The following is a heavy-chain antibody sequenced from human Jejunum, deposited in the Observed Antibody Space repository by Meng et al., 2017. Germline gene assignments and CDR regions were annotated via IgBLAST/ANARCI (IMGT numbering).Heavy chain of an antibody. V-gene: IGHV4-61*03. CDR2: VYYSGHT. CDR1: GDSVSSDNYY. D-gene: IGHD1-26*01. J-gene: IGHJ4*02. Sequence: GQLQERGQGLVRPSDTLSLTCTVSGDSVSSDNYYWSWIRQPPGKGLEWIGYVYYSGHTDCNPSLKSRLSISIDTSKNHFSPKLSSVTAADTAVYYCARTPLYSGSYYFDPWGQGALVTVSS. CDR3: ARTPLYSGSYYFDP.